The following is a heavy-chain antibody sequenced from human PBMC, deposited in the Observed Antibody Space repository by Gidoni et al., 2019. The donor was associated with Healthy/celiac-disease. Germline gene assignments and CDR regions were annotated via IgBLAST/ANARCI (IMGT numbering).Heavy chain of an antibody. Sequence: EVQLVQSGAEVKKPGESLRISCKGSGYSFTSYWISWVRQLPGKGWEGMGRIDPSDPYTTSSPSFQGHVTISADKSISTAYLQWSSLKASDTAMYYCARRGVSGSVPNHWYFDLWGRGTLVTVSS. V-gene: IGHV5-10-1*01. CDR1: GYSFTSYW. J-gene: IGHJ2*01. CDR2: IDPSDPYT. D-gene: IGHD5-12*01. CDR3: ARRGVSGSVPNHWYFDL.